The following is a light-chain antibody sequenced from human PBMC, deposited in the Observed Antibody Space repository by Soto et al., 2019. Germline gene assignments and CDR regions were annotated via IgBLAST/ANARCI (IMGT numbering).Light chain of an antibody. V-gene: IGLV2-14*01. J-gene: IGLJ1*01. CDR1: STDVGAYNY. CDR3: NSYTTMNTYV. Sequence: QSVLTQPASVSGSPGQSITISFTGSSTDVGAYNYVSWYQQYPGQDPNLLIYEVSRRSSGFSHRFSGSKSVNTASLTISGLLPEDEAHYYCNSYTTMNTYVFGTGTKLTVL. CDR2: EVS.